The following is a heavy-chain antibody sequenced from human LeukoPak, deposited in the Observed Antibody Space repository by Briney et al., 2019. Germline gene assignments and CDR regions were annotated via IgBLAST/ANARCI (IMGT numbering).Heavy chain of an antibody. CDR2: IYNSGSI. CDR1: GGSIGSYY. CDR3: ARSRDGYNLDY. V-gene: IGHV4-59*01. J-gene: IGHJ4*02. Sequence: PSETLSLTCTVSGGSIGSYYWTWIRQPPGKGLEWIGYIYNSGSINYNPSLKSRVTISVDTSKNLFSLKLSSVTAADTAVYYCARSRDGYNLDYWGQGTLVTVSS. D-gene: IGHD5-24*01.